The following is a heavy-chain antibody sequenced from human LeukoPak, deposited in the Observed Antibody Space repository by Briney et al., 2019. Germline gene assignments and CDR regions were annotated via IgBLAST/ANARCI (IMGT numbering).Heavy chain of an antibody. V-gene: IGHV5-51*01. J-gene: IGHJ4*02. CDR3: ARLAGVAGITHFDY. CDR1: GYRFTSYW. CDR2: IYPGDSDT. D-gene: IGHD6-19*01. Sequence: GESLKISFKGSGYRFTSYWIGWVRQMPGKGLGWMGIIYPGDSDTRYSPSFQGQVTISADKSISTAYLQWSSLKASDTAMYYCARLAGVAGITHFDYWGQGTLVTVSS.